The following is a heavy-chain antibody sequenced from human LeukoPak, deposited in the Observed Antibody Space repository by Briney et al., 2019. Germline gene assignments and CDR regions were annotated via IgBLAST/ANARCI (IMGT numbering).Heavy chain of an antibody. J-gene: IGHJ6*03. CDR1: GGSISRYY. Sequence: PSETLSLTCTVSGGSISRYYWSWIRQPAGKGLEWIGRIYTSGSTNYNPSLKSRVTMSVDTSKNQFSLKLSSVTAADTAVYYCARDWEYCSGGSCYQDYYYYYMDVWGKGTTVTVSS. CDR3: ARDWEYCSGGSCYQDYYYYYMDV. CDR2: IYTSGST. V-gene: IGHV4-4*07. D-gene: IGHD2-15*01.